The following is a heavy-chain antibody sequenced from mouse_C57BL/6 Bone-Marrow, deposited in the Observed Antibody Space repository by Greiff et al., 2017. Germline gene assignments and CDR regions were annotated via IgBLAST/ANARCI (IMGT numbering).Heavy chain of an antibody. V-gene: IGHV1-7*01. J-gene: IGHJ2*01. CDR1: VYTFTSYW. Sequence: QVQLKESGAELAKPGASVKLSCKASVYTFTSYWMPWVKQRPGQGLEWIGYINPSSGYTKYNQKFKDKATLTVDKSTSTAYMQLSSLTNEESAVNYWERSRKHTTINYFDYWGQGTTLTVSS. CDR3: ERSRKHTTINYFDY. D-gene: IGHD1-1*01. CDR2: INPSSGYT.